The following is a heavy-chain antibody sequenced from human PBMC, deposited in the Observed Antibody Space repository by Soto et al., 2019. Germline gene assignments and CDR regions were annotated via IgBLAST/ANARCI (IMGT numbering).Heavy chain of an antibody. J-gene: IGHJ3*02. Sequence: SETLSLTCAVYGGSFSGDYWSWIRQPPGKGLEWIGEINHSGSTNYNPSLKSRVTISVDTSKNQFSLKLSSVTAADTAVYYCARGPDKATTTVTDAFDIWGQGTMVTVSS. CDR3: ARGPDKATTTVTDAFDI. CDR1: GGSFSGDY. CDR2: INHSGST. V-gene: IGHV4-34*01. D-gene: IGHD4-17*01.